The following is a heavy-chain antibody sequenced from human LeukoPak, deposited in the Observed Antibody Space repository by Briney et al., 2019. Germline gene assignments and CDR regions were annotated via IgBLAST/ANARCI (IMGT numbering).Heavy chain of an antibody. Sequence: GGSLRLSCAASGFTFSSYGMSWVRQAPGKGLEWVSAISGSGGSTYYADSVKGRFTISRDNSKNTLYLQMNSLRAEDTAVYYCAKMADGYYYYYYMDVWGKGTTVTVSS. CDR3: AKMADGYYYYYYMDV. D-gene: IGHD5-24*01. V-gene: IGHV3-23*01. CDR1: GFTFSSYG. J-gene: IGHJ6*03. CDR2: ISGSGGST.